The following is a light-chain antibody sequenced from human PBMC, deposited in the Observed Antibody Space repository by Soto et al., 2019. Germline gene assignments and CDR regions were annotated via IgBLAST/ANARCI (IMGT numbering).Light chain of an antibody. CDR1: QFVSNY. CDR2: AAS. CDR3: QHYNSYSEA. V-gene: IGKV1-16*01. Sequence: DIQMTQSPSSLSASVGDRVTITCRASQFVSNYLNWYQQNPGKAPNLLIYAASSLQSGVPSRFSGSGSGTEFTLTISSLQPDDFAYYYCQHYNSYSEAFGQGTKVDIK. J-gene: IGKJ1*01.